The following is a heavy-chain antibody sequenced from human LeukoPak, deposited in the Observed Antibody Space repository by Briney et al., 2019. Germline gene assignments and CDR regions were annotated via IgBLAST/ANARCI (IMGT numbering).Heavy chain of an antibody. D-gene: IGHD6-6*01. CDR1: GYTFTTYS. CDR2: ISTYNGNS. J-gene: IGHJ4*02. Sequence: GASVKVSCKASGYTFTTYSINWVRQAPGQGLEWMGWISTYNGNSNYAQKLQGRVTMTTDTSTSTAYMELRSLRSDDTAMYYCAKDRWRDGTSSSDNWGQGTLVTVSS. CDR3: AKDRWRDGTSSSDN. V-gene: IGHV1-18*01.